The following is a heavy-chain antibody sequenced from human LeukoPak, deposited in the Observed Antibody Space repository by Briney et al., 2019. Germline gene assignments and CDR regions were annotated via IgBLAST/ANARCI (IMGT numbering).Heavy chain of an antibody. CDR3: ARASRSSGSYGY. D-gene: IGHD1-26*01. CDR2: ISSSSSYI. J-gene: IGHJ4*02. Sequence: GGSLRLSCAASGFTFSSYSMNWVRQAAGQGGAWVSSISSSSSYIYYADSVKGRFTISRDNAKNSLYLQMNSLRAEDTAVYYCARASRSSGSYGYWGQGTLVTVSS. CDR1: GFTFSSYS. V-gene: IGHV3-21*01.